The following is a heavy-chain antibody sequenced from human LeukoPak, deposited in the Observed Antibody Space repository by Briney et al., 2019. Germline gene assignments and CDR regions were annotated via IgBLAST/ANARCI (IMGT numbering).Heavy chain of an antibody. J-gene: IGHJ3*02. CDR3: AKDSESGGSYFLDAFDI. CDR2: IWYDGSNK. CDR1: GFTFSSYG. V-gene: IGHV3-33*06. D-gene: IGHD1-26*01. Sequence: AGGSLRLSCAASGFTFSSYGMHWVRQAPGKGLEWVAVIWYDGSNKYYADSVKGRFTISRDNSKNTLYLQMNSLRAEDTAAYYCAKDSESGGSYFLDAFDIWGQGTMVTVSS.